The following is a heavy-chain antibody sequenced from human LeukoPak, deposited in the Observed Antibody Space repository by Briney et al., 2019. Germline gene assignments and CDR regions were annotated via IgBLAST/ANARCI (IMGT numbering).Heavy chain of an antibody. Sequence: PSETLSLTCAVYGGSFSGYYWSWIRQPPGKGLEWIGEINHSGSTNYNPSLKSRVTISVDTSKNQFSLKLSSVTAADTAVYYCARLNVGWVPGGDCWGQGTLITVSS. CDR2: INHSGST. D-gene: IGHD6-19*01. CDR3: ARLNVGWVPGGDC. V-gene: IGHV4-34*01. J-gene: IGHJ4*02. CDR1: GGSFSGYY.